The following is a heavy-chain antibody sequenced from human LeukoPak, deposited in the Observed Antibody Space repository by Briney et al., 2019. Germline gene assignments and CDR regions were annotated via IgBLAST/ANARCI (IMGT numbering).Heavy chain of an antibody. J-gene: IGHJ4*02. V-gene: IGHV3-73*01. CDR1: GFTFSGSA. D-gene: IGHD1-26*01. CDR3: AKDRVGAILYFDS. CDR2: IRSKANSYAT. Sequence: GGSLRLSCAASGFTFSGSAMHWVRQASGKGLEWVGRIRSKANSYATAYAASVKGRFTISRDDSKNTAYLQMNSLRAEDTAVYYCAKDRVGAILYFDSWGQGTLVTVSS.